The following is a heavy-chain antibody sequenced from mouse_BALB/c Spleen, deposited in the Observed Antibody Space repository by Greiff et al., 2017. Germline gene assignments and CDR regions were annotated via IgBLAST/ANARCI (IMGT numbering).Heavy chain of an antibody. CDR2: INPDSSTI. CDR3: ARHGSYAMDY. J-gene: IGHJ4*01. Sequence: DVKLQESGGGLVQPGGSLKLSCAASGFDFSRYWMSWVRQAPGKGLEWIGEINPDSSTINYTPSLKDKFIISRDNAKNTLYLQMSKVRSEDTALYYCARHGSYAMDYWGQGTSVTVSS. D-gene: IGHD1-2*01. V-gene: IGHV4-1*02. CDR1: GFDFSRYW.